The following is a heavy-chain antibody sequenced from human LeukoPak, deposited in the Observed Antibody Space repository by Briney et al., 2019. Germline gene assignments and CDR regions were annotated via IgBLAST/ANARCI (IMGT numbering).Heavy chain of an antibody. D-gene: IGHD5-18*01. V-gene: IGHV3-23*01. J-gene: IGHJ3*02. Sequence: AGGSLRLSCAASGFTFSSYAMTWVRQAPGKGLEWVSAISGSGGSTYYADSVKGRFTISRDNSKNTLYLQMNSLRAEDTAVYFCAKDRIQLWSDAFAIWGQGTMVTVSS. CDR2: ISGSGGST. CDR1: GFTFSSYA. CDR3: AKDRIQLWSDAFAI.